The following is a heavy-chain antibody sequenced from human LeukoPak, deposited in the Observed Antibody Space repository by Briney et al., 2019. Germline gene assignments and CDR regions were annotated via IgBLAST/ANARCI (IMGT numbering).Heavy chain of an antibody. V-gene: IGHV3-30*04. CDR2: ISYDGSNK. Sequence: PGGSLRLSCAASGFTFSSYAMHWVRQAPGKGLECVAVISYDGSNKYYADSVKGRFTISRDNSKNTLYLQMNSLRAEDTAVYYCARENFDWLCVFDYWGQGTLVTVSS. D-gene: IGHD3-9*01. J-gene: IGHJ4*02. CDR3: ARENFDWLCVFDY. CDR1: GFTFSSYA.